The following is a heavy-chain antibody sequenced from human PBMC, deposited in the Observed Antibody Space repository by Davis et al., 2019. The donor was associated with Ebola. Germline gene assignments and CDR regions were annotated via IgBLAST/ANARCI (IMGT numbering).Heavy chain of an antibody. CDR3: ARRQQQEWDY. CDR1: GYTFSTYW. V-gene: IGHV5-51*01. Sequence: GGSLRLSCKGSGYTFSTYWIGWVRQMPGKGLEWMGVIYPDDSDARYSPSFQGQVTISADKSISTAYLQWSSLKASDTAMYYCARRQQQEWDYWGQGTLVTVSS. D-gene: IGHD6-13*01. J-gene: IGHJ4*02. CDR2: IYPDDSDA.